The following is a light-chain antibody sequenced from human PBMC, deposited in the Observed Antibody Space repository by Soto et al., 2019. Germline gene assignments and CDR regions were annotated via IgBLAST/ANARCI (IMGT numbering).Light chain of an antibody. J-gene: IGKJ1*01. CDR3: KHYNSYSEA. CDR1: QTISSW. Sequence: DIQMTLSPPTLSGSVGDRVTITCPASQTISSWLAWYQQKTGKAPKLLIYKASTLKSGVPSRFSGSGSGTEFTLTIRSLQTDEFATYYCKHYNSYSEAVGQGTKGDTK. CDR2: KAS. V-gene: IGKV1-5*03.